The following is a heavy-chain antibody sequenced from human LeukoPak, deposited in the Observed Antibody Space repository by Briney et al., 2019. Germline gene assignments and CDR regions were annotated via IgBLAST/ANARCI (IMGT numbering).Heavy chain of an antibody. CDR1: GGTFSNYA. V-gene: IGHV1-69*13. D-gene: IGHD6-19*01. Sequence: SVTVSCRASGGTFSNYAINWVRQAPGQGLEWMGGMIPIFVKAHYSQKFQGRVTITADEPTSTAYMELSSLRSEDTAMYYCARGTSGWYSEYWGQGTLVTVSS. J-gene: IGHJ4*02. CDR3: ARGTSGWYSEY. CDR2: MIPIFVKA.